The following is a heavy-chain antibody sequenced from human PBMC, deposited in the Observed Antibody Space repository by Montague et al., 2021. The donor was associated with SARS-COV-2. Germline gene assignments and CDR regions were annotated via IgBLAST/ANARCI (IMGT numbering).Heavy chain of an antibody. Sequence: SETLSLTCTVSGGAISSSSYYWGWIRQPPGKGLEWIGSIYYSGSTYYNPSLKSRVTISVDTSKNQFSLKLSSVTAADTAVYYCARDTRITMLVVVNRNGIDVWGQGTTDTVSS. J-gene: IGHJ6*02. CDR2: IYYSGST. CDR3: ARDTRITMLVVVNRNGIDV. D-gene: IGHD3-22*01. CDR1: GGAISSSSYY. V-gene: IGHV4-39*07.